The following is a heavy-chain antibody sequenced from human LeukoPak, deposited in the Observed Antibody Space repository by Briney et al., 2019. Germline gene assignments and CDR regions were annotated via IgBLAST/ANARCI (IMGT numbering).Heavy chain of an antibody. V-gene: IGHV1-18*01. Sequence: ASVKVSCKASGYTFTSYGISWVRQAPGQGLEWVGWISAYNGNTNYAQTLQGRVTMPIDTSTTTPYMELRSLRSDDTAVYYCARAGPLGDAFDIWGQKTMVTVSS. CDR1: GYTFTSYG. CDR3: ARAGPLGDAFDI. CDR2: ISAYNGNT. J-gene: IGHJ3*02. D-gene: IGHD3-16*01.